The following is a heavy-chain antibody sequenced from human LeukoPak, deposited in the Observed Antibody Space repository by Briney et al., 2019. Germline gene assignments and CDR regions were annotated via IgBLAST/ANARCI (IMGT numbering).Heavy chain of an antibody. J-gene: IGHJ4*02. CDR1: GYTFTVKF. CDR3: AIENYYDSSGYSKAFDY. V-gene: IGHV1-2*02. Sequence: ASVKVSCKTSGYTFTVKFLHWLLQAPGQGLEWMGGIEPNSGGAVYGQNFRGRVTVTRDTSVSTAYMELSRLRSDDTAVYYCAIENYYDSSGYSKAFDYWGQGTLVTVSS. D-gene: IGHD3-22*01. CDR2: IEPNSGGA.